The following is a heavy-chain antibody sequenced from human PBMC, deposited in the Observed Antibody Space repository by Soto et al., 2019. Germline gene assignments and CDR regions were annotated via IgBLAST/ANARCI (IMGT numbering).Heavy chain of an antibody. CDR2: ISSSSSTI. CDR1: GFTFSSYS. V-gene: IGHV3-48*01. Sequence: GGSLRLSCAASGFTFSSYSMNWVRQAPGKGLEWVSYISSSSSTIYYADSVKGRFTISRDNAKNSLYLQMNSLRAEDTAVYYCARDPIAAAGALYNWFDPWGQGTLVTVS. CDR3: ARDPIAAAGALYNWFDP. J-gene: IGHJ5*02. D-gene: IGHD6-13*01.